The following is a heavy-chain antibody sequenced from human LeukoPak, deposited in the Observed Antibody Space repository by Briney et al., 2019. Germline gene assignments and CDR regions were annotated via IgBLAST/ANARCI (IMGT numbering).Heavy chain of an antibody. Sequence: GGSLRLSCAASGFTFSSYWMHWVRQAPGKGLVWVSRINSDESITNYADSVKGRFTISRDNAKNTLYLQMNRLRAEDTAVYYCVSSLGGYNWFDPWGQGTLVTVSS. J-gene: IGHJ5*02. CDR3: VSSLGGYNWFDP. CDR2: INSDESIT. D-gene: IGHD3-16*01. CDR1: GFTFSSYW. V-gene: IGHV3-74*01.